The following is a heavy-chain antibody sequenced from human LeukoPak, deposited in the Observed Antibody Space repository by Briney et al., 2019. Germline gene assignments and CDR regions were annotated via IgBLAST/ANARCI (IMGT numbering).Heavy chain of an antibody. CDR1: GFSFGDYA. D-gene: IGHD6-13*01. V-gene: IGHV3-74*01. J-gene: IGHJ4*02. CDR2: INSDGSGR. Sequence: GGSLRLSCAASGFSFGDYAMNWVRQAPGKGLVWVSRINSDGSGRNYADSVKGRFTISRDNAKNTLYLQMNSLRAEDTAVYYCASASSHRIAAGGDYWGQGTLVTVSS. CDR3: ASASSHRIAAGGDY.